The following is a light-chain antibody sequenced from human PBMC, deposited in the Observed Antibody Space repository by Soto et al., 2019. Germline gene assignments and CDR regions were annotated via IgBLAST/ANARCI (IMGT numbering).Light chain of an antibody. CDR1: QSISRY. J-gene: IGKJ1*01. Sequence: DIQMTQSPSSLSASVGDRVTITCRASQSISRYLHWYQHKPGKAPKLLIYAASSLQSGVPSRFSGSGSGTEFTLTISSLQPDDFATYYCQQYNSYSWTFGQGTKVDIK. CDR3: QQYNSYSWT. V-gene: IGKV1-5*01. CDR2: AAS.